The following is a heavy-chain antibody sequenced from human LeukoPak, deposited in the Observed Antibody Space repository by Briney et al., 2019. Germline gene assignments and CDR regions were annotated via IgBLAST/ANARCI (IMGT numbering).Heavy chain of an antibody. CDR3: ARGPMVRGVIWLRIGGWFDP. CDR2: INHSGST. V-gene: IGHV4-34*01. D-gene: IGHD3-10*01. CDR1: GGSFSGYY. J-gene: IGHJ5*02. Sequence: SETLSLTCAVYGGSFSGYYWSWIRQPPGKGLEWIGEINHSGSTNYNPSLKSRVTISVDTSKNQFSLKLSSVTAADTAVYYCARGPMVRGVIWLRIGGWFDPWGQGTLVTVSS.